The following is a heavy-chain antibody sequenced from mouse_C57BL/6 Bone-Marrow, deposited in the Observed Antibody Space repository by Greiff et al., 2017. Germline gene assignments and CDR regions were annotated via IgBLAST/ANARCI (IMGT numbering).Heavy chain of an antibody. V-gene: IGHV5-17*01. CDR2: ISSGSSTI. J-gene: IGHJ1*03. CDR3: ARWLLRWYFDV. Sequence: EVQVVESGGGLVKPGGSLKLSCAASGFTFSDYGMHWVRQAPEKGLEWVAYISSGSSTIYYADTVKGRFTISRDNAKNTPFLQLASLRSEDTAMYYCARWLLRWYFDVWGTGTTVTVSS. D-gene: IGHD2-3*01. CDR1: GFTFSDYG.